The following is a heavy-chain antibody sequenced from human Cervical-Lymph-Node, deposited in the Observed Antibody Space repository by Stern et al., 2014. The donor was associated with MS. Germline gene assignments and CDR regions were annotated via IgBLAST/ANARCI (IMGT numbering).Heavy chain of an antibody. J-gene: IGHJ3*02. V-gene: IGHV4-61*02. CDR1: GGSISSGSYY. CDR3: ARVPMVRGVNDAFDI. D-gene: IGHD3-10*01. CDR2: IYPRGGT. Sequence: VQLVESGPGLVKPSQTLSLTCTVSGGSISSGSYYWSWIRRPAGKGLECIGRIYPRGGTNYTPSPKSRVTISVDTSKNQFSRKLSSGTAADTAVYYCARVPMVRGVNDAFDIWGQGTMVTVSS.